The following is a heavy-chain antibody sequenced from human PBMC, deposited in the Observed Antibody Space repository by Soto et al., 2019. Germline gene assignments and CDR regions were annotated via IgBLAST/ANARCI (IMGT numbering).Heavy chain of an antibody. Sequence: VASVKVSCKASGYTFTSYYMHWVRQAPGQGLEWMGIINPSGGSTSYAQKFQGRVTMTRDTSTSTVYMELSSLRSEDTAVYYCASSFTIQAAIGDWGQGTLVTVAS. D-gene: IGHD2-2*02. CDR1: GYTFTSYY. V-gene: IGHV1-46*01. J-gene: IGHJ4*02. CDR3: ASSFTIQAAIGD. CDR2: INPSGGST.